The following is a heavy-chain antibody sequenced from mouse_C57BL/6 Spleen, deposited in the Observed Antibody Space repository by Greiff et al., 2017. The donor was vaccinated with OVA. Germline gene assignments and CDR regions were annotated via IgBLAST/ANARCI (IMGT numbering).Heavy chain of an antibody. D-gene: IGHD2-5*01. J-gene: IGHJ1*03. Sequence: EVQLQQSGPELVKPGASVKISCKASGYTFTDYYMNWVKQSHGKSLEWIGDINPNNGGTSYNQKFKGKATLTVDKSSSTASMGIRSLQSEESAVYYCARRESNYDWYFDVWGTGTTVTVSS. CDR2: INPNNGGT. V-gene: IGHV1-26*01. CDR3: ARRESNYDWYFDV. CDR1: GYTFTDYY.